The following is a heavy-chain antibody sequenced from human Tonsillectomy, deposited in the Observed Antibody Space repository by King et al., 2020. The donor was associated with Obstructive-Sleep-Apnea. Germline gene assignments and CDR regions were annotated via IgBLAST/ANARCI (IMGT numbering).Heavy chain of an antibody. CDR1: GFTFRSYG. CDR2: IWYDGSKK. D-gene: IGHD1-14*01. CDR3: ARVTQEGNWFDP. V-gene: IGHV3-33*01. Sequence: VQLVESGGGVVQPGRSLNLSCAASGFTFRSYGMHWVRQAPGKGLEWVAVIWYDGSKKYYADSVKGRFTISRDNSKDTLFLQMNSLTAEDTGIYYCARVTQEGNWFDPWGQGTLVTVSS. J-gene: IGHJ5*02.